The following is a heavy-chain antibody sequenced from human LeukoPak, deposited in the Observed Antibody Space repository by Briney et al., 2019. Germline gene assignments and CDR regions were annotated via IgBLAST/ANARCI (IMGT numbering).Heavy chain of an antibody. Sequence: QPGRSLRLSCAASGFTFDDYAMHWVRQAPGKGLEWVSGISWNSIAIGYADSVRGRFTISRDNAKNSLYLQMNSLRPEDTALYYCAKAIKGKNYGSGSYYKGDDAFDIWGQGTMVTVSS. V-gene: IGHV3-9*01. CDR2: ISWNSIAI. CDR1: GFTFDDYA. J-gene: IGHJ3*02. D-gene: IGHD3-10*01. CDR3: AKAIKGKNYGSGSYYKGDDAFDI.